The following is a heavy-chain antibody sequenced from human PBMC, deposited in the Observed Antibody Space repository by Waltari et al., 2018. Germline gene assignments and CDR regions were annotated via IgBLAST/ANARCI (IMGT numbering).Heavy chain of an antibody. CDR1: GGSTSRSDYY. CDR3: GRRRASFDYLDY. V-gene: IGHV4-39*01. Sequence: QLQLQESGPGLVKPSETLSLTCTVSGGSTSRSDYYWDWIRQPPGKGLEWLGTVNNAGNTYYNPSLKSRVTVSADTSKTQFSLNLTSVTAADTAVYFCGRRRASFDYLDYWGQGILVTVSS. D-gene: IGHD2-2*01. J-gene: IGHJ4*02. CDR2: VNNAGNT.